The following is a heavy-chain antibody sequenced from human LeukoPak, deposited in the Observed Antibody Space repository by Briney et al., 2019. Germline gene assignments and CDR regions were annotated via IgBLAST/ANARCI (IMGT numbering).Heavy chain of an antibody. CDR2: INPSNGDT. CDR3: FDY. CDR1: GYIFTAYD. V-gene: IGHV1-2*02. J-gene: IGHJ4*02. Sequence: ASVKVSCKTSGYIFTAYDIHWVRQAPGQGLEWMGWINPSNGDTVVAQKFQDRVTMTRDTPISTAYMDLSSLRSDDSAVYPYFDYWGQGTLFIVSS.